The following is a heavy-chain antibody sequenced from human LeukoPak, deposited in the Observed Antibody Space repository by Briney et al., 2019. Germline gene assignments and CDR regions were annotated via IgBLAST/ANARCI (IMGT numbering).Heavy chain of an antibody. CDR1: GFTFSSYA. D-gene: IGHD3-22*01. J-gene: IGHJ2*01. Sequence: GGSLRLSCAASGFTFSSYAMSWVRQAPGKGLEWVSATGESGGSTYYADSVKGRFTISRDNFKNTLYLQMNGLRAEDTAVYYCAKDLYLGSSGLWGYFDLWGRGALVTVSS. CDR2: TGESGGST. CDR3: AKDLYLGSSGLWGYFDL. V-gene: IGHV3-23*01.